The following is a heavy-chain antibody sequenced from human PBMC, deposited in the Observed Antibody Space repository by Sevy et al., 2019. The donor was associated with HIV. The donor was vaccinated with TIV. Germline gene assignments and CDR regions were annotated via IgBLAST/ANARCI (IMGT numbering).Heavy chain of an antibody. CDR3: ARRLVYDFWSGYYTSYYYYGMDV. D-gene: IGHD3-3*01. J-gene: IGHJ6*02. CDR1: GFTFSSYW. Sequence: GGSLRLSCAASGFTFSSYWMSWVRQAPGKGLEWVANIKQDGSEKYYVDSVKGRFTISRDNAKNSLYLQMNSLRAEDTAVYYCARRLVYDFWSGYYTSYYYYGMDVWGQGTTVTVSS. V-gene: IGHV3-7*01. CDR2: IKQDGSEK.